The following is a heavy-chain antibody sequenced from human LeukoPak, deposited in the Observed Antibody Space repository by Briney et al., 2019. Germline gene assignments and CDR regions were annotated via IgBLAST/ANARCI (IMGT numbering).Heavy chain of an antibody. V-gene: IGHV3-23*01. CDR2: ISGSGSST. CDR3: AKGPIAAATYYYYYYYMDV. CDR1: GFTFSSYA. J-gene: IGHJ6*03. Sequence: GGSLRLSCAASGFTFSSYAMTWVRQAPGKGLEWVSAISGSGSSTYYADSVKGRSTISRDNSKNTLFLQVNSLRAEDTAVYYCAKGPIAAATYYYYYYYMDVWGKGTTVTVSS. D-gene: IGHD6-13*01.